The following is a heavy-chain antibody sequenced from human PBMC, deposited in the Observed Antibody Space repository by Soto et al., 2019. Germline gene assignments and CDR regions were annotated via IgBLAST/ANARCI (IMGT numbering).Heavy chain of an antibody. CDR2: INPKTGTT. CDR3: VRLLERMYYYESSGY. CDR1: GYTFTNYY. Sequence: QVQLVQSGAEVKKPGASVKVSCKASGYTFTNYYIHWVRQAPGQGLEWVGLINPKTGTTNDAAKFEGRVTMTSATSTTTADMVVRSPLSQETAVFYCVRLLERMYYYESSGYWGQGTLVTVSS. D-gene: IGHD3-22*01. V-gene: IGHV1-46*01. J-gene: IGHJ4*02.